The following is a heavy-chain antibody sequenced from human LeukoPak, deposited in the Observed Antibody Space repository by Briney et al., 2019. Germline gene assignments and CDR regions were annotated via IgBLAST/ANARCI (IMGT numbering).Heavy chain of an antibody. V-gene: IGHV4-59*08. J-gene: IGHJ4*02. D-gene: IGHD3-9*01. CDR2: IYYSGST. Sequence: ETLSLTCTVSGGSISSYYWSWIRQPPGKGLEWIGYIYYSGSTNYNPSLKSRVTISVDTSKDQFSLKLSSVTAADTAVYYCARGNYDILTGYYLGFDYWGQGTLVTVSS. CDR1: GGSISSYY. CDR3: ARGNYDILTGYYLGFDY.